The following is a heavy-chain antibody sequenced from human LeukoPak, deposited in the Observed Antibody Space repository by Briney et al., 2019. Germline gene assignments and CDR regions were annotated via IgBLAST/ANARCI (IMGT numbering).Heavy chain of an antibody. J-gene: IGHJ4*02. Sequence: GSLRLSCAASGFTFSRYWMHWVRQAPGKGLEWIGEINHSGSTNYNPSLKSRVTISANTSKGQFSLKLTSVTAADTAVYYCSMRGDWGQGTLVTVSS. CDR3: SMRGD. CDR2: INHSGST. V-gene: IGHV4-34*08. CDR1: GFTFSRYW.